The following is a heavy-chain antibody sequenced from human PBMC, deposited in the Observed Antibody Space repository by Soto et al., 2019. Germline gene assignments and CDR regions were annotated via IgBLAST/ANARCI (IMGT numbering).Heavy chain of an antibody. D-gene: IGHD1-1*01. V-gene: IGHV3-7*03. CDR1: GFTFGYYW. CDR3: AKDFGLDSYNWFDP. Sequence: LRLSCAASGFTFGYYWMSWVRQAPGKGLEWLATIKLDASEKKYVDSVKGRFTLSRDNAKNSLYLQMDSLRVEDTAVYYCAKDFGLDSYNWFDPWGQGTLVTVSS. J-gene: IGHJ5*02. CDR2: IKLDASEK.